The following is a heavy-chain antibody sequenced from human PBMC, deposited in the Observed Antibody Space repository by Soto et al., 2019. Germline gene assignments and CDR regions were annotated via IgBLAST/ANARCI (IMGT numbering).Heavy chain of an antibody. Sequence: QVQLQESGPGLVKPSETLSLTCTVSGGSISSYYWSWIRQPPGKGLEWIGYIYYSGSTNYNPSLKSRVTISVDPSKNQFSLKLSLVTAADTAVYYCARSWGYYFDYWGQGTLVTVSS. CDR1: GGSISSYY. CDR2: IYYSGST. J-gene: IGHJ4*02. D-gene: IGHD3-16*01. CDR3: ARSWGYYFDY. V-gene: IGHV4-59*01.